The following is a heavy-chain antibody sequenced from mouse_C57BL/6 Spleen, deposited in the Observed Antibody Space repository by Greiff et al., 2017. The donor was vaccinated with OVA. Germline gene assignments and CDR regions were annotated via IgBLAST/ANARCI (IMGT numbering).Heavy chain of an antibody. V-gene: IGHV5-17*01. J-gene: IGHJ4*01. CDR2: ISSGSSTI. Sequence: EVQVVESGGGLVKPGGSLKLSCAASGFTFSDYGMHWVRQAPEKGLEWVAYISSGSSTIYYADTGKGGFTISRDNAKIPLFLQMTSLRSEDTAMYYCARKSGAMDYWGQGTSVTVSS. CDR1: GFTFSDYG. CDR3: ARKSGAMDY.